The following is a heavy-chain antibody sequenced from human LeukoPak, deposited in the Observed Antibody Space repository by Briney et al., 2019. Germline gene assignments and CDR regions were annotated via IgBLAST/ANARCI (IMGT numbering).Heavy chain of an antibody. CDR2: IYYSGST. Sequence: SETLSLTCTVSGGSISSSSYYWGWIRQPPGKGLEWIGSIYYSGSTYYNPSLKSRVTISVDTSKNQFSLKLSSVTAADTAVYYCARVRAAAGTVGYYFDYWGQGTLVTVSS. J-gene: IGHJ4*02. V-gene: IGHV4-39*07. CDR1: GGSISSSSYY. D-gene: IGHD6-13*01. CDR3: ARVRAAAGTVGYYFDY.